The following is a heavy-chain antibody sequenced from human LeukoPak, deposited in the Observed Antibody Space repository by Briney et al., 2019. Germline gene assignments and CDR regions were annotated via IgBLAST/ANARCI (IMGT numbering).Heavy chain of an antibody. J-gene: IGHJ4*02. D-gene: IGHD3-22*01. V-gene: IGHV3-23*01. CDR1: GFTVSSQA. CDR2: ISGSGGST. Sequence: GGSLRLSCAASGFTVSSQAMSWVRQATGQGLEWVSSISGSGGSTYYADSVKGRFTVSRDNSKNTLFLQMNSLRVEDTAVYYCAKGALGGYSPDYWGQGTLVTVSS. CDR3: AKGALGGYSPDY.